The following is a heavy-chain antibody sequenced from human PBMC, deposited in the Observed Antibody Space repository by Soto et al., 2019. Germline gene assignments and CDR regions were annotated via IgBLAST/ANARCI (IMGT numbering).Heavy chain of an antibody. CDR3: ARGGTIAVTTIGDY. D-gene: IGHD5-12*01. J-gene: IGHJ4*01. V-gene: IGHV3-48*02. CDR1: GFTFRSYN. Sequence: ESGGGLVQPGGSLRLSCAASGFTFRSYNMHWVRQAPGKGLDWLSYISSSSSTIYYADSVKGRFTISRDNAKNSLYLQMNSLRDDDTAMYYCARGGTIAVTTIGDYWGQGTLVTVSS. CDR2: ISSSSSTI.